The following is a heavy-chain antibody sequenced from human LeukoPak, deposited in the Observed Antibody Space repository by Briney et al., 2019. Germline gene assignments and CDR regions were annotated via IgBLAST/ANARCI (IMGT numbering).Heavy chain of an antibody. V-gene: IGHV4-39*07. CDR1: GGSINYDSFY. Sequence: SETLSLTCSVSGGSINYDSFYWGWIRQPPGKGLEWIGSVYYSGTPYYGPSLKSRVTISLNTSKNQFSLKLTSVTAADTAVYYCARDPYGSGYNWFDTWGQGTLVTVSS. CDR2: VYYSGTP. D-gene: IGHD3-10*01. CDR3: ARDPYGSGYNWFDT. J-gene: IGHJ5*02.